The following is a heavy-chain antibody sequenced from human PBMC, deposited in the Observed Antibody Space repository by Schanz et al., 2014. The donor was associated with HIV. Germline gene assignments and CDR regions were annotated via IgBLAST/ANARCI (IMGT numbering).Heavy chain of an antibody. CDR2: VGPTGDT. Sequence: EVQLVESGGGLVQPGGSLRLSCVASGFNFFTYDMHWVRQGAGKGLEWISGVGPTGDTYYSGSVKGQFTISRENAKNSVYLQMNSLRAGDTAMYYCVRVTYYYDSSDYSYWYFDLWGRGTLVTVSS. CDR1: GFNFFTYD. CDR3: VRVTYYYDSSDYSYWYFDL. J-gene: IGHJ2*01. D-gene: IGHD3-22*01. V-gene: IGHV3-13*01.